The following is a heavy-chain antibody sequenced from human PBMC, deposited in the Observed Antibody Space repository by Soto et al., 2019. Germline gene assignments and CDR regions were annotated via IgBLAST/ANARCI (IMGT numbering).Heavy chain of an antibody. D-gene: IGHD6-19*01. CDR3: ARDLGQWLADDYYYYYMDV. Sequence: QVQHVQSGAEVKKPGASVKVSCKASGYTFTSYAMHWVRQAPGQRLEWMGWINAGNGNTKYSQKFQGRVTITRDTSASTAYMELSSLRSEDTAVYYCARDLGQWLADDYYYYYMDVWGKGTTVTVSS. J-gene: IGHJ6*03. CDR1: GYTFTSYA. V-gene: IGHV1-3*01. CDR2: INAGNGNT.